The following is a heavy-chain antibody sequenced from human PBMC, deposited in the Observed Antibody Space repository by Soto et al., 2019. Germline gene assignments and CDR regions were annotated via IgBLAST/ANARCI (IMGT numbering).Heavy chain of an antibody. CDR1: GGSFTTYY. V-gene: IGHV4-4*07. CDR2: LYTSGNT. CDR3: ARETVLGTDNWFDP. J-gene: IGHJ5*02. D-gene: IGHD6-19*01. Sequence: QVQLQESGPGLVKPSETLSLTCTVSGGSFTTYYWNWIRQPAGKRLEWIGRLYTSGNTKYNPSLKSRLTMSLATSKGQFPLKLSSVTAADTAIYYCARETVLGTDNWFDPWGQGILVTVSS.